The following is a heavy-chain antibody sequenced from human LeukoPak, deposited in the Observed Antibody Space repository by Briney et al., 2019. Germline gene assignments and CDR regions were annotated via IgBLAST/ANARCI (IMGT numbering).Heavy chain of an antibody. CDR3: ARDGRALLRDFDY. CDR1: GFTFSSYD. V-gene: IGHV3-33*01. J-gene: IGHJ4*02. CDR2: IWYDGSNK. D-gene: IGHD1-26*01. Sequence: PGGSLRLSCAASGFTFSSYDMHWVRQAPGKGLEWVAVIWYDGSNKYFADSVKGRFTISRDNSKNTLYLQMNSLRAEDTGVYYCARDGRALLRDFDYWGQGTLVTVSS.